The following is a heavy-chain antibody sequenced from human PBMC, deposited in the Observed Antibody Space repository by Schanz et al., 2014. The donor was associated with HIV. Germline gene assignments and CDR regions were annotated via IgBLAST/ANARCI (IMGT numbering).Heavy chain of an antibody. V-gene: IGHV1-2*02. D-gene: IGHD3-22*01. CDR3: TRLHYYYDRSGFSFDC. J-gene: IGHJ4*02. CDR1: GDTFKSHG. Sequence: QVPLVQSGAALRKPGTSVRVSCMVPGDTFKSHGFGWVRQAPGQGPEWMGWINPNSGGTNLAQKFEGRVTMTIDRSITTASMELSRLNSDDTAMYFCTRLHYYYDRSGFSFDCWGQGTLVTVSS. CDR2: INPNSGGT.